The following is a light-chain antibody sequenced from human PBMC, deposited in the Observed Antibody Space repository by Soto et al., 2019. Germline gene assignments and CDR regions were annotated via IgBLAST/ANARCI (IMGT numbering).Light chain of an antibody. CDR3: QQYNKWPLIT. V-gene: IGKV3D-15*01. Sequence: EIVMTQSPATLSVSPGETATLSCRASQSISIGLAWYRQKPGQAPRLLIYGASTRATGTPARFSGSGSGTECTLTISSLQSEDCALYYCQQYNKWPLITFGQGTRLEIK. J-gene: IGKJ5*01. CDR1: QSISIG. CDR2: GAS.